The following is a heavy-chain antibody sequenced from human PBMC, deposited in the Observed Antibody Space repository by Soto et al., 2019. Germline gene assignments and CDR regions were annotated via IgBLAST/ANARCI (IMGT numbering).Heavy chain of an antibody. CDR1: GGSITNNDW. Sequence: PSETLSLTCAVSGGSITNNDWWSWVRQPPGKGLEWIGEIYHSGRTNYNPSLKSRVSISVDKSKNQFSLKLTSVTAADTAVYYCASLVPVALLYWGQGTLVTVSS. CDR3: ASLVPVALLY. CDR2: IYHSGRT. J-gene: IGHJ4*02. D-gene: IGHD2-2*01. V-gene: IGHV4-4*02.